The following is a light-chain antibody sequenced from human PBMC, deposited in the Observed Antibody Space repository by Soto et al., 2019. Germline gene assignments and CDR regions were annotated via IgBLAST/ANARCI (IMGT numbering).Light chain of an antibody. J-gene: IGLJ2*01. CDR1: SSNLGAGYD. CDR2: GNN. Sequence: QSVLTQPPSVSGTPGQRVSISCTGTSSNLGAGYDVHWYQQLPGAAPRLLIFGNNVRPSGVPDRFSGSKSGTSASLAITGLQAEDEAIYHCQSYDGSLATSIFDAGTKLTVL. V-gene: IGLV1-40*01. CDR3: QSYDGSLATSI.